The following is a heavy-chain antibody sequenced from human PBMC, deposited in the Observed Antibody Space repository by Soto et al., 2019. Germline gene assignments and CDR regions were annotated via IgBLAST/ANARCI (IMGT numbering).Heavy chain of an antibody. CDR3: ARGKLGQQWLAQIFDP. D-gene: IGHD6-19*01. J-gene: IGHJ2*01. V-gene: IGHV3-48*02. Sequence: EVQLVESGGGLVQPGGSLRLSCAASGFTFSSYSMNWVRQAPGKGLEWVSYISSSSSTIYYADSVKGRFTISRDNAKNSLYLQMNSLRDEDTAVYYCARGKLGQQWLAQIFDPWGRGTLVTVSS. CDR1: GFTFSSYS. CDR2: ISSSSSTI.